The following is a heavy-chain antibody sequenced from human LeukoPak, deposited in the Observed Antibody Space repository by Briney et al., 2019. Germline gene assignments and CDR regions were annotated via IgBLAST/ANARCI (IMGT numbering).Heavy chain of an antibody. CDR2: ISYDGSNK. CDR1: GFTFSSYA. D-gene: IGHD2-2*01. Sequence: QPGRSLRLSCAASGFTFSSYAMHWVRQAPGKGLEWVAVISYDGSNKYCADSVKGRFTISRDNSKNTLYLQMNSLRAEDTAVYYCAKSFLIPGLLHPALVPFDYWGQGTLVTVSS. V-gene: IGHV3-30*18. CDR3: AKSFLIPGLLHPALVPFDY. J-gene: IGHJ4*02.